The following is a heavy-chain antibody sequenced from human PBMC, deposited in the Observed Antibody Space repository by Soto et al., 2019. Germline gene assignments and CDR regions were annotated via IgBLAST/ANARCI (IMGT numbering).Heavy chain of an antibody. Sequence: EVQVVESGGGLVQPGGSLRLSCAASGFSVTNNCMNWVRQAPGKGLEWVSIIDIGGNTYYADSVKDRFTISRDNSKNRLYLHMDSLRAEDTAVHYCARGRGSTGYLGREHYFDYWGQGTLVTVSP. D-gene: IGHD2-2*01. CDR3: ARGRGSTGYLGREHYFDY. J-gene: IGHJ4*02. CDR1: GFSVTNNC. CDR2: IDIGGNT. V-gene: IGHV3-66*01.